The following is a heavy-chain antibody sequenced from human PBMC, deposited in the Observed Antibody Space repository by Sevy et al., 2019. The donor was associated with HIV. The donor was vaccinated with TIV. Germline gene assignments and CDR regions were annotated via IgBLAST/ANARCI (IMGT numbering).Heavy chain of an antibody. CDR1: GFTFNIYA. CDR3: AKRPYYYYNSDGHLVSSTDEADY. Sequence: RGSLRLSCAASGFTFNIYAMSWVRQAPGKGLEWLSAISGGGDGTYYADSVKGRFTISGDNSRNTLYLQMNSLRAEDTAVYYCAKRPYYYYNSDGHLVSSTDEADYWGQGTLVTVSS. D-gene: IGHD3-22*01. J-gene: IGHJ4*02. V-gene: IGHV3-23*01. CDR2: ISGGGDGT.